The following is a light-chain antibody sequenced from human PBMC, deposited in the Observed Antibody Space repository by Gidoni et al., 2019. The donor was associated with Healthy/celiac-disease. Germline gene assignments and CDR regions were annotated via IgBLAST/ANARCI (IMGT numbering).Light chain of an antibody. CDR2: KAS. J-gene: IGKJ5*01. CDR1: HSISSW. Sequence: DIQMTPPPSTLSASVGERVTITCRASHSISSWLAWYQQKPGKAPKLLIYKASSLESGVPSRFSGSGSGTEFTLTISSLQPDDFATYYCQQYNSYPITFGQGTRLEIK. V-gene: IGKV1-5*03. CDR3: QQYNSYPIT.